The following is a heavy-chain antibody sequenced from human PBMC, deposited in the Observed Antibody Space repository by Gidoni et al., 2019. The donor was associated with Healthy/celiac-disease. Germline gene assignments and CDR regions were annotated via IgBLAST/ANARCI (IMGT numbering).Heavy chain of an antibody. V-gene: IGHV4-39*01. CDR1: GGSISSSSYY. D-gene: IGHD3-3*01. CDR2: IYYSGGT. CDR3: ARVWSGYYTWFDP. J-gene: IGHJ5*02. Sequence: QLQLQESGPGLVKPSETLSLTCTGAGGSISSSSYYWGWIRQPPGKGLEWIGSIYYSGGTYYNPSLKSRVTISVDTSKNQFSLKLSSVTAADTAVYYCARVWSGYYTWFDPWGQGTLVTVSS.